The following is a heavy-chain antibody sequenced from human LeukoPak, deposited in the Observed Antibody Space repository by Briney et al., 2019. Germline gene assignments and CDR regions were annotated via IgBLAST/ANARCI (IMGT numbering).Heavy chain of an antibody. CDR1: GFTFTSSA. J-gene: IGHJ4*02. Sequence: GTSVKVSCKASGFTFTSSAVQWVRQARGQRLEWIGWIVVGSGNTNYAQKLQGRVTMTTDTSTSTAYMELRSLRSDDTAVYYCARMGDDYVWGSYRRYFDYWGQGTLVTVSS. CDR2: IVVGSGNT. CDR3: ARMGDDYVWGSYRRYFDY. D-gene: IGHD3-16*02. V-gene: IGHV1-58*01.